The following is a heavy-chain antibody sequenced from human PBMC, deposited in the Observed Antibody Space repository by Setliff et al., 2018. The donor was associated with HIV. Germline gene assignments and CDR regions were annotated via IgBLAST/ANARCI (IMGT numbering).Heavy chain of an antibody. V-gene: IGHV4-31*03. Sequence: SETLSLTCTVSGGSISSGGYYWSWIRQHPGKGLEWIGYIYYSGSTYYNPSLKSRVTISVDTSKNQFSLKLSSVTAADTAVYYCARDYGDTPSYYYYYGMAVWGQGTTVTVSS. J-gene: IGHJ6*02. CDR3: ARDYGDTPSYYYYYGMAV. D-gene: IGHD4-17*01. CDR2: IYYSGST. CDR1: GGSISSGGYY.